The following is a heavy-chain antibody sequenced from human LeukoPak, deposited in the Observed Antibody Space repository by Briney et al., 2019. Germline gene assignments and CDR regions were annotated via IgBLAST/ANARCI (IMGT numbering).Heavy chain of an antibody. CDR3: AKSPWVVLTGYYTGYYFDY. Sequence: GGSLRLSCAASGLTFSSYAMSWVRQAPGKGLEWVSSIRGSGSNTYYADSVKGRFTISRDNSKNTPYLQMNSLRAEDTAVYYCAKSPWVVLTGYYTGYYFDYWGQGXLVXVSS. D-gene: IGHD3-9*01. CDR2: IRGSGSNT. V-gene: IGHV3-23*01. CDR1: GLTFSSYA. J-gene: IGHJ4*02.